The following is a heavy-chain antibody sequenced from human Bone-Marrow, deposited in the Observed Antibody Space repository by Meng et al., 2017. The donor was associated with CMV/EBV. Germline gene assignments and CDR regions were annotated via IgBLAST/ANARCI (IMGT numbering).Heavy chain of an antibody. V-gene: IGHV3-30*02. CDR1: GFTFSSYG. CDR3: AKKYSSSSGYFDY. D-gene: IGHD6-6*01. J-gene: IGHJ4*02. Sequence: GGSLRLSCAASGFTFSSYGMHWVRQAPSKGLEWVAFIRYDGSNKYYADSVKGRFTISRDNSKNTLYLQMNSLRAEDTAVYYCAKKYSSSSGYFDYWGQGTRVTVSS. CDR2: IRYDGSNK.